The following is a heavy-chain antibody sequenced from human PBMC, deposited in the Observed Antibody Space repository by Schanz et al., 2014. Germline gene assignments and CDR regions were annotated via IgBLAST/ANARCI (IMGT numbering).Heavy chain of an antibody. Sequence: VQLVESGGGLVQPGGSLRLSCAASGFTFFGSFAMSCVRQAPGKGLEWVALIYYNGTNKYYADSVKGRFTISRDNSQNTLYLQMNTLRTEDTAVYYCAKELNRRGGQTNFYYYYGMDVWGQGTTVTVSS. CDR1: GFTFFGSFA. V-gene: IGHV3-30*18. D-gene: IGHD5-12*01. CDR3: AKELNRRGGQTNFYYYYGMDV. J-gene: IGHJ6*02. CDR2: IYYNGTNK.